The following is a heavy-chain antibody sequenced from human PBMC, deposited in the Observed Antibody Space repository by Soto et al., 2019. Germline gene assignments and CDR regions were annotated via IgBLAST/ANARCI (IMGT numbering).Heavy chain of an antibody. CDR3: ARWVGGSMYDNSGKYDS. Sequence: QVQLVESGGGVVQPGRSLRLTCAASGFIFSGSGMHWVRQAPGKGLEWVGLISYDGSRTYYADSVRDRFTISRDNGQNTLYLQMNSLRAEDTAVYFCARWVGGSMYDNSGKYDSWGQGTLVIVSS. CDR2: ISYDGSRT. CDR1: GFIFSGSG. D-gene: IGHD3-22*01. V-gene: IGHV3-30*03. J-gene: IGHJ5*01.